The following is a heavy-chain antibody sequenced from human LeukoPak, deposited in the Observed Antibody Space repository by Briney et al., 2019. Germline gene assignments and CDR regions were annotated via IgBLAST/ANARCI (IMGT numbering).Heavy chain of an antibody. D-gene: IGHD2-15*01. V-gene: IGHV1-69*06. J-gene: IGHJ6*03. CDR1: GGTFSSYA. Sequence: SVKVSCKASGGTFSSYAISWVRQAPGQGLEWMGGIIPIFGTANYAQKFQGRVTITADKSTSTAYMELSSLRSEDTAVYYCAKAGGPDCSDGSCYFWYYYYMDVWGKGTTVTVSS. CDR2: IIPIFGTA. CDR3: AKAGGPDCSDGSCYFWYYYYMDV.